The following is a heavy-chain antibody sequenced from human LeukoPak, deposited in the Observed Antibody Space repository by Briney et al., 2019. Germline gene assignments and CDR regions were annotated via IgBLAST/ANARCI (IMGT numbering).Heavy chain of an antibody. D-gene: IGHD2-15*01. Sequence: ASVKVSCKASGYTFTGHYLHWVRQAPGQRLEWMGWINPNSGGTNYAQKFQGRVTMTRDTPISTAYMGLSTLASDDTAVYYCARDNAEGFCSGGTCYGDAFDLWGQGTMITVSS. V-gene: IGHV1-2*02. J-gene: IGHJ3*01. CDR2: INPNSGGT. CDR3: ARDNAEGFCSGGTCYGDAFDL. CDR1: GYTFTGHY.